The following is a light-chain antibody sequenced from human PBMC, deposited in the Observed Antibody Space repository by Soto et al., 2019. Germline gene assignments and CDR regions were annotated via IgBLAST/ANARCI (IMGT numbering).Light chain of an antibody. J-gene: IGKJ2*01. CDR3: KQRSNWSPSYS. Sequence: EIVLTQSPATLSLSPGERATLSCRASQSVSSYLAWYQQKPGQAPRLLIYDASNRATGIPARFSGSGSGTDFTLTISTLAPEDFAVYYCKQRSNWSPSYSFGPGTKLDIK. V-gene: IGKV3-11*01. CDR2: DAS. CDR1: QSVSSY.